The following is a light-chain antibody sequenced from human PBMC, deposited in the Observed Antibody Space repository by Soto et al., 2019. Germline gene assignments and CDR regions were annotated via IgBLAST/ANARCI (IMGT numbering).Light chain of an antibody. CDR2: KDR. J-gene: IGLJ2*01. Sequence: SYELTQPLSVSVALEQTARITCGGNNIASKHVHWYQQKPGQAPVLVIYKDRNRPSGIPERFSGSNSGNTATLTISRAQAGDEADYYCQVWDSNTVVFGGGSKLTVL. CDR3: QVWDSNTVV. V-gene: IGLV3-9*01. CDR1: NIASKH.